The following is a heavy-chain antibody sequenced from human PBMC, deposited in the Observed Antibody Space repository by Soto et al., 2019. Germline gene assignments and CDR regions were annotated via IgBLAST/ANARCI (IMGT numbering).Heavy chain of an antibody. V-gene: IGHV3-30*03. CDR2: ISYDGSNK. D-gene: IGHD2-2*01. CDR1: GFNISNYG. Sequence: QVQLAESGGGVVQPGRSLRLSCAASGFNISNYGFHWVRQAPGQGLEWVAVISYDGSNKYYADFVKGRFTISRDNSKNTLYQQMNSLGAEYTAVFYCATPAVLAPAHYYGMDVWCQGTRVSVSS. J-gene: IGHJ6*02. CDR3: ATPAVLAPAHYYGMDV.